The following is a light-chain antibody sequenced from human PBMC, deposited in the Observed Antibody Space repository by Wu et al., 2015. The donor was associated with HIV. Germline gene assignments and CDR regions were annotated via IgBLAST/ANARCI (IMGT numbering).Light chain of an antibody. CDR3: QQHSGWPHA. J-gene: IGKJ4*01. Sequence: EIVLTQSPGTLSLSPGEGATLSCRASQSVNSNYLAWYQHKPGQAPRLLIYAASSRATGIPDRFSGSGSGTDFTLTISRLEPEDFAVYYCQQHSGWPHAFGGGTKGGDQT. V-gene: IGKV3D-20*02. CDR2: AAS. CDR1: QSVNSNY.